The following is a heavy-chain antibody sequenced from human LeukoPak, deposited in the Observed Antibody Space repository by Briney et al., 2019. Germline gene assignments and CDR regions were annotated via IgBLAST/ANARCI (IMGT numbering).Heavy chain of an antibody. CDR1: GFTFSSYA. J-gene: IGHJ4*02. D-gene: IGHD3-16*01. Sequence: GGSLRLSCAASGFTFSSYAMSWVRQTPGKGLEWVSSISYDAANTYYTGSVKGRFTISRDNSKNTVFLQMNSLRAEDTAVYYCAKRGGVMTASPFFDYWGQGTLVTVSS. CDR2: ISYDAANT. V-gene: IGHV3-23*01. CDR3: AKRGGVMTASPFFDY.